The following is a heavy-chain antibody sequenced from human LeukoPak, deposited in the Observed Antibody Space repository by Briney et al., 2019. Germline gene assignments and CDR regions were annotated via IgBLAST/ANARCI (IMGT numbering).Heavy chain of an antibody. Sequence: GALRLSCAASGFTFSSYSMNWVRQAPGKGLEWVSSISSSSSYIYYADSVKGRFTISRDNAKNSLYLQMNSLRAEDTAVYYCARDGGSSSFYYYYGMDVWGQGTTVTVSS. CDR3: ARDGGSSSFYYYYGMDV. D-gene: IGHD6-6*01. J-gene: IGHJ6*02. V-gene: IGHV3-21*04. CDR1: GFTFSSYS. CDR2: ISSSSSYI.